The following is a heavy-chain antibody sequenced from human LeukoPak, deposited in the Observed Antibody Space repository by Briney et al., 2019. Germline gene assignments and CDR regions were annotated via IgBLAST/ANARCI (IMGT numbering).Heavy chain of an antibody. CDR2: IYPGDSDT. CDR3: ARTTNRIAVAGYFQH. Sequence: GESLKISCKGSGYSFTSYWIGWVRQMPGKVLEWMGIIYPGDSDTRYSPSFQGQVTISADKSISTAYLQWSSLKASDTAMYYCARTTNRIAVAGYFQHWGQGTLVTVSS. V-gene: IGHV5-51*01. D-gene: IGHD6-19*01. J-gene: IGHJ1*01. CDR1: GYSFTSYW.